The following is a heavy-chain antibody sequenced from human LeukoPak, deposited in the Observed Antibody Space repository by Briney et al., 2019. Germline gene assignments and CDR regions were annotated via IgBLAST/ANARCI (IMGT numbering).Heavy chain of an antibody. Sequence: SETLSLTCTVSGGSISSYYWSWIRQPPGKGLEWIGYIYYSGSTNYSPSLKSRVTISVDTSKNQFSLKLSSVTAADTAVYYCANYDSRKDAFDIWGQGTMVTVSS. CDR2: IYYSGST. J-gene: IGHJ3*02. D-gene: IGHD3-22*01. CDR1: GGSISSYY. V-gene: IGHV4-59*01. CDR3: ANYDSRKDAFDI.